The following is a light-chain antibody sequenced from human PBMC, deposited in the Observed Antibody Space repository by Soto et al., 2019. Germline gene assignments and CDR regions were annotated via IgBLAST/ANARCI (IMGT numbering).Light chain of an antibody. CDR3: QQYSNLPRT. Sequence: EIVMTQSPSTLSVSPGERATLSCRASQSVGSNLAWYQQKPGQPPRILMYDASARATGVAARFSGRGSGTEFTLTISSLESEDFAVYYCQQYSNLPRTFGQGTKVDIK. CDR1: QSVGSN. J-gene: IGKJ1*01. CDR2: DAS. V-gene: IGKV3-15*01.